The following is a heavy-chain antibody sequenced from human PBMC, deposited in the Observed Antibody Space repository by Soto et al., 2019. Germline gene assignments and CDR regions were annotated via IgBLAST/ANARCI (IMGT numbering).Heavy chain of an antibody. D-gene: IGHD2-21*02. CDR1: GFTFSPYT. J-gene: IGHJ4*02. Sequence: QVQLVESGGGVGQTGRSLRLSCAASGFTFSPYTMHWVRQTPGKGLEWVAVISYDGSDKNYADSVRGRFTISRDNSKNTLFLQMNSLRAEDTALYYCARGGGFCGADCYKGGIDYWGQGALVTVSS. V-gene: IGHV3-30-3*01. CDR3: ARGGGFCGADCYKGGIDY. CDR2: ISYDGSDK.